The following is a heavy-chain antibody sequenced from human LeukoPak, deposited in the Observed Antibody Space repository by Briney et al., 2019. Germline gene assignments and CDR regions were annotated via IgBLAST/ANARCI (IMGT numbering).Heavy chain of an antibody. CDR3: ARARGWALKVATIKTRLYFDY. CDR1: GGPFSGYY. CDR2: INHSGST. Sequence: SETLSLTCAVYGGPFSGYYWSWIRQPPGKGLEWIGEINHSGSTNYNPSLKSRVTISVDTSKNQFSLKLSSVTAADTAVYYCARARGWALKVATIKTRLYFDYWGQGTLVTVSS. J-gene: IGHJ4*02. D-gene: IGHD5-12*01. V-gene: IGHV4-34*01.